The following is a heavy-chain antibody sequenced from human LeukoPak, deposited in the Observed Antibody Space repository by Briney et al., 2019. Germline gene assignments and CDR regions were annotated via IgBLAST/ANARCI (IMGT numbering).Heavy chain of an antibody. D-gene: IGHD3-22*01. J-gene: IGHJ4*02. V-gene: IGHV3-9*01. CDR3: AKAYYDSSGLRDGFDY. Sequence: GRSLRLSCAASGFTFDDYAMHWVRQAPGKGLEWVSGISWNSGSIGYADSVKGPFTISRDNAKNSLYLQMNSLRAEDTALYYCAKAYYDSSGLRDGFDYWGQGTLVTVSS. CDR2: ISWNSGSI. CDR1: GFTFDDYA.